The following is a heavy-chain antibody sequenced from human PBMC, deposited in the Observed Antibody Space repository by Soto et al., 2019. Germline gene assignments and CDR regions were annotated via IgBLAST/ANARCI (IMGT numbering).Heavy chain of an antibody. V-gene: IGHV4-39*01. CDR3: ASISREYSGY. CDR1: GGSISSSSYY. J-gene: IGHJ4*02. D-gene: IGHD5-12*01. Sequence: QLQLQESGPGLVKPSETLSLTCTVSGGSISSSSYYWGWIRQPPGKGLEWIGSIYYSGSTYYNPSLKSRVTISVDTSKNQFSLKLSSVTAADPAVYYCASISREYSGYWGQGTLVTVSS. CDR2: IYYSGST.